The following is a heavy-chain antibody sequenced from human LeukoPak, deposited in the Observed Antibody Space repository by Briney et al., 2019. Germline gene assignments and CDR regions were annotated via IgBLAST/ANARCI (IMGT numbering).Heavy chain of an antibody. Sequence: GGSLRLSCAASGFTFSSYAMHWVRQAPGKGLEWVAVISYDGSNKYYADSVKGRFTISRDNSKNTLYLQMNSLRAEDTAVYYCARDEKGGYSYGYYYWGQGTLVTVSS. V-gene: IGHV3-30-3*01. CDR2: ISYDGSNK. CDR3: ARDEKGGYSYGYYY. D-gene: IGHD5-18*01. CDR1: GFTFSSYA. J-gene: IGHJ4*02.